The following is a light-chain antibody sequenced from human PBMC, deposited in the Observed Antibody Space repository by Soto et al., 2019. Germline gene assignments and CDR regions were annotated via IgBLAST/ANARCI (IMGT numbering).Light chain of an antibody. CDR1: QSVTSSY. V-gene: IGKV3-20*01. CDR2: GAS. CDR3: QQYNDNWT. J-gene: IGKJ1*01. Sequence: EIVLTQSPGTLSLSPGERATLSCRASQSVTSSYLAWYQQKPGQAPRLLIYGASSRATGIPDRFSGSGSGTDFTLTISGLEPEDFATYYCQQYNDNWTFGQGTKVEIK.